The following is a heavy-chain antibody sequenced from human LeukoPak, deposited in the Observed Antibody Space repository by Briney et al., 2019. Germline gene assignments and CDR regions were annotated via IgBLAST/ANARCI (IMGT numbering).Heavy chain of an antibody. J-gene: IGHJ3*02. CDR2: IFYSGST. CDR1: GGSISTSNYY. Sequence: SETLSLTCTVSGGSISTSNYYWGWIRQPPGKGLEWIGNIFYSGSTYYSPSLRSRVTISLDTSRNQFSLKLNSVTAADTAVYYCARAPGDAFDIWGQGTMVTVSS. V-gene: IGHV4-39*07. CDR3: ARAPGDAFDI.